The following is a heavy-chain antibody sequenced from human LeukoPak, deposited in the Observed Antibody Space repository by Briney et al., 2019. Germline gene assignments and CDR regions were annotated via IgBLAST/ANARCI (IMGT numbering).Heavy chain of an antibody. CDR2: FGSTGTI. CDR1: GFTFSTYA. Sequence: PGGSLRLSCVASGFTFSTYAMKWIRQAPGKGLEWVAYFGSTGTIHYADSMRGRSTISRDNAEMSLFLHMNSLRVDDTAVYYCARSNGLRYFDRWGQGTLVTVSS. D-gene: IGHD2-8*01. CDR3: ARSNGLRYFDR. J-gene: IGHJ4*02. V-gene: IGHV3-48*03.